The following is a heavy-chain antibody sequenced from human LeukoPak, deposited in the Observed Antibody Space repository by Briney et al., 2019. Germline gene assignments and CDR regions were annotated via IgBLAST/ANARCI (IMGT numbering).Heavy chain of an antibody. CDR3: ARDPLLWFGESDY. CDR2: INSDGSST. Sequence: GGSLRLSCAAAGFTFSSYWMHWVRQAPGKGLVWVSRINSDGSSTSYADSVKGRFTISRDNAKNTLYLQMNSLRAEDTAVYYCARDPLLWFGESDYWGQGTLVTVSS. J-gene: IGHJ4*02. D-gene: IGHD3-10*01. V-gene: IGHV3-74*01. CDR1: GFTFSSYW.